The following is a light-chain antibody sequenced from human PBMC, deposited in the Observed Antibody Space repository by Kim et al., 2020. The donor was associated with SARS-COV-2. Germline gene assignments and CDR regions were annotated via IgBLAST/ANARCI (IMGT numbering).Light chain of an antibody. J-gene: IGLJ2*01. CDR3: AAWDDSLSGVV. V-gene: IGLV1-47*01. CDR2: RNN. CDR1: SSNIGSNY. Sequence: RVTIPCSGSSSNIGSNYVYWYQQLPGTAPKLLIYRNNQRPSGVPDRFSGSKSGTSASLAISGLRSEDEADYYCAAWDDSLSGVVFGGGTKLTVL.